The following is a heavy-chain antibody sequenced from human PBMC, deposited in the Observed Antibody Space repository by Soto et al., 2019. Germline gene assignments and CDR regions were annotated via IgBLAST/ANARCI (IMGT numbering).Heavy chain of an antibody. CDR1: GFTFSIHG. CDR2: ISNDGNKK. V-gene: IGHV3-30*18. D-gene: IGHD3-3*01. CDR3: AKDKVPYYDFWSGQRWFDP. J-gene: IGHJ5*02. Sequence: PGGSLRLSCAASGFTFSIHGMHWVRQTPGKGLEWVAVISNDGNKKYYVESVEGRFSISRDNSKSIVCLQMNNVRIEDTAKYYCAKDKVPYYDFWSGQRWFDPWGQGTQVTVSS.